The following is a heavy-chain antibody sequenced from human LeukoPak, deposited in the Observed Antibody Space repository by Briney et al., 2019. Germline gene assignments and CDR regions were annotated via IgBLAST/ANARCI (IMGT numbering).Heavy chain of an antibody. CDR1: GFTFSSYW. CDR2: ISGDGTT. Sequence: PGGSLRLSCAASGFTFSSYWMHWVRQPPGKGLVWVSRISGDGTTTYADSVKGRFTISRDNAKNTLFLQMNSLRAEDTAVYYCARRNPELGKGSAYWGQGPLVPVPS. D-gene: IGHD7-27*01. J-gene: IGHJ4*02. V-gene: IGHV3-74*01. CDR3: ARRNPELGKGSAY.